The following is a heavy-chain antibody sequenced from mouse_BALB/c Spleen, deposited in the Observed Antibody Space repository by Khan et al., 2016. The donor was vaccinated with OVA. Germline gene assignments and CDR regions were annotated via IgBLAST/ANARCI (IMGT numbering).Heavy chain of an antibody. CDR3: TRHGNVAWFTY. CDR2: IDPFSGYS. Sequence: VQLKQSGPELMKPGASVKISCKASGYSFTSYYIHWVMLRHGNSLEWIGYIDPFSGYSTYNQKFKGQATLTVDKSSTTAYIHLSNLPSEDSAVFYCTRHGNVAWFTYWGQGTLVTVSA. J-gene: IGHJ3*01. D-gene: IGHD2-1*01. CDR1: GYSFTSYY. V-gene: IGHV1-31*01.